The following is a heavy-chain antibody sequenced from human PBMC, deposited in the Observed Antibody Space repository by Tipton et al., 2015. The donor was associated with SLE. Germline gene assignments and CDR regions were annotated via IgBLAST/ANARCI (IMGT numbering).Heavy chain of an antibody. CDR2: IYHSGTT. Sequence: TLSLTCTVSGGSISSYYWSWIRQPPGKGLEWIGYIYHSGTTYYNPSLSSRLTLLVDTSTNQFSLKLSSVTAADTAVYYCARGGRFLEWLTYWGQGTLVTVSS. V-gene: IGHV4-59*12. J-gene: IGHJ4*02. D-gene: IGHD3-3*01. CDR3: ARGGRFLEWLTY. CDR1: GGSISSYY.